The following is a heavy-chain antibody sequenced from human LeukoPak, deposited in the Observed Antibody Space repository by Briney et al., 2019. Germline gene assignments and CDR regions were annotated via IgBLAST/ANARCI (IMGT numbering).Heavy chain of an antibody. J-gene: IGHJ4*02. CDR2: ISSSGSTR. Sequence: GGSLRLSCAASGFTFSHYEMNWVRQAPGKGLEWVSYISSSGSTRYYADSVKGRFTISRDNAKNSLHLQMNSLRAEDTAVYYCARDPFRDYDSSGYFDFWGQGTPVTVSS. CDR1: GFTFSHYE. D-gene: IGHD3-22*01. V-gene: IGHV3-48*03. CDR3: ARDPFRDYDSSGYFDF.